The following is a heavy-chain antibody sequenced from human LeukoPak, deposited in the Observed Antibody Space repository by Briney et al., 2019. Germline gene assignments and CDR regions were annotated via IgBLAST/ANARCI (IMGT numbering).Heavy chain of an antibody. CDR3: ARRTYGSGASDFDY. Sequence: GDSLKISCQGSGYTFSNYWIVWVRHMPGQGLEWMGLIYPGDSDIRYSPSFQGQVTISADKSITTAYLQWSTLKASDTGTYYCARRTYGSGASDFDYWGQGTLVSVSS. CDR1: GYTFSNYW. J-gene: IGHJ4*02. V-gene: IGHV5-51*01. CDR2: IYPGDSDI. D-gene: IGHD3-10*01.